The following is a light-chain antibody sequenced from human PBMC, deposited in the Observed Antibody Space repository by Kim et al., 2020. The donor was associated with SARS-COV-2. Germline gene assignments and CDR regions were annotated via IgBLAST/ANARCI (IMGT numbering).Light chain of an antibody. CDR2: EAS. Sequence: ASIGDRVTITCRASQDISSWLAWYQQKPGKAPKVLIYEASNLQSGVPSRFSGSGSGTDFTLTINSLQPEDFATYYCQQAHSFPLAFGGGTKVDIK. V-gene: IGKV1D-12*01. J-gene: IGKJ4*01. CDR3: QQAHSFPLA. CDR1: QDISSW.